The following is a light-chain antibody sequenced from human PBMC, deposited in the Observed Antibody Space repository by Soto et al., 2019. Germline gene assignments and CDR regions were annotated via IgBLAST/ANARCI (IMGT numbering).Light chain of an antibody. V-gene: IGKV3-20*01. CDR2: DAS. CDR1: QSVSSSS. Sequence: IMLKQSPGTLSLTPGERATLSCRASQSVSSSSLAWYQQKRGQAPRLLIHDASSRATGIPDRFSGSGSGTDFTLTISRLEPEDFAVYYCQQYGGTPRTFGQGTKVDIK. J-gene: IGKJ1*01. CDR3: QQYGGTPRT.